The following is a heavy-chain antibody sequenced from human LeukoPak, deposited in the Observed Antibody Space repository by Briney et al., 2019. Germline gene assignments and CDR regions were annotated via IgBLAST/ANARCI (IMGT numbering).Heavy chain of an antibody. Sequence: GGSLRLSCAASGFTVNSNYMSWVRQAPGKGLEWVANIKQDGSEKYYVDSVKGRFTISRDNAKNSLYLQMNSLRAEDTAVYYCARVSNFWSGYYQNAFDIWGQGTMVTVSS. CDR3: ARVSNFWSGYYQNAFDI. D-gene: IGHD3-3*01. CDR2: IKQDGSEK. CDR1: GFTVNSNY. V-gene: IGHV3-7*01. J-gene: IGHJ3*02.